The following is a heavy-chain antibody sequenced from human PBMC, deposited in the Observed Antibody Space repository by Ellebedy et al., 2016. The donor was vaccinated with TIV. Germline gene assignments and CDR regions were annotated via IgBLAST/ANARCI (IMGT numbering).Heavy chain of an antibody. CDR3: ARPHGSGSYYSYYYYGMDV. CDR1: GGSFSGYY. J-gene: IGHJ6*02. D-gene: IGHD3-10*01. CDR2: INHSGST. Sequence: SETLSLXXAVYGGSFSGYYWSWIRQPPGKGLEWIGEINHSGSTNYNPSLKSRVTISVDTSKNQFSLKLSSVTAADTAVYYCARPHGSGSYYSYYYYGMDVWGQGTTVTVSS. V-gene: IGHV4-34*01.